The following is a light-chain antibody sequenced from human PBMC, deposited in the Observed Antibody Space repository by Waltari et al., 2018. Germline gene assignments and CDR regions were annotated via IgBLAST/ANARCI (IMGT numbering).Light chain of an antibody. CDR3: QHYLRLPVA. J-gene: IGKJ1*01. CDR1: RSVGRT. V-gene: IGKV3-20*01. Sequence: SCQTMRSVGRTLAWYQKKPGHAPLNLIYGASNWATGSPDRFIGSGSATEFSITISGLEPEDSAVYYCQHYLRLPVAFGQGTKVEIK. CDR2: GAS.